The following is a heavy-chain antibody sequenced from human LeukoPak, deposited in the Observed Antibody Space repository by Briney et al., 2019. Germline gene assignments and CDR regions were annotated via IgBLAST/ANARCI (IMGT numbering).Heavy chain of an antibody. CDR2: ISWNSGSI. CDR3: AKDMGPSGSYYGY. Sequence: GGSLRLSCAASGFTFSSYSMNWVRQAPGKGLEWVSGISWNSGSIGYADSVKGRFTISRDNAKNSLYLQMNSLRAEDTALYYCAKDMGPSGSYYGYWGQGTLVTVSS. J-gene: IGHJ4*02. CDR1: GFTFSSYS. V-gene: IGHV3-9*01. D-gene: IGHD1-26*01.